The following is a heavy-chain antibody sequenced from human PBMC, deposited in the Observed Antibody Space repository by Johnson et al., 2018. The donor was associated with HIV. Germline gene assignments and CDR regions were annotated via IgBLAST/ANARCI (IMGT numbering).Heavy chain of an antibody. V-gene: IGHV3-20*04. Sequence: VQLVESGGGVVRPGGSLRLSCAASGFTFDDSGMSWVRQAPGKGLEWVSGINWNGGSTGYADSVKGRFTISRDNAKNSLYLQMNSLRAEDTAVYYCAKDRRGKQQLVTGNDAFDIWGQGTMVTVSS. CDR3: AKDRRGKQQLVTGNDAFDI. CDR2: INWNGGST. CDR1: GFTFDDSG. J-gene: IGHJ3*02. D-gene: IGHD6-13*01.